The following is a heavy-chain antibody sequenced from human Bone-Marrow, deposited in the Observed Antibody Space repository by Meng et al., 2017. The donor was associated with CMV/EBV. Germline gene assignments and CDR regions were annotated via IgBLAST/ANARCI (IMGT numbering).Heavy chain of an antibody. V-gene: IGHV3-48*03. J-gene: IGHJ4*02. CDR1: GFTFSSYE. Sequence: GGSLRLSCAASGFTFSSYEMNWVRQAPGKGLEWVSYISSSGSTIYYADSVKGRFTISRDNAKNSLYLQMNSLRAEDTAVYYCARGDWNYGGDFWGQGTLVTVSS. D-gene: IGHD1-7*01. CDR2: ISSSGSTI. CDR3: ARGDWNYGGDF.